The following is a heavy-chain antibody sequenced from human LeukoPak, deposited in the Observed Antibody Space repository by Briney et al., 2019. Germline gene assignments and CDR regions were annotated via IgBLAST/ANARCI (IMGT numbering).Heavy chain of an antibody. CDR2: IIPIFGTA. Sequence: SSVKVSCKASGGTFSRYAISWVRQAPGQGLEWMGGIIPIFGTANYAQKFQGRVTITTDESTSTAYMELSSVRSEDTAVYYCAVTKSGYSYGSPSYYFDYWGQGTLVTVSS. CDR1: GGTFSRYA. V-gene: IGHV1-69*05. D-gene: IGHD5-18*01. CDR3: AVTKSGYSYGSPSYYFDY. J-gene: IGHJ4*02.